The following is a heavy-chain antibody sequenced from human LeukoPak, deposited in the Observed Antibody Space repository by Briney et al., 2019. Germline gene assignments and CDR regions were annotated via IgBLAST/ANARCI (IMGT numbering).Heavy chain of an antibody. D-gene: IGHD2-15*01. CDR3: ARGGPYDCSGGSCYRRTFDY. J-gene: IGHJ4*02. Sequence: PSETLSLTCAVSGGSISSGGYSWSWIRQPPGKGLEWIGYIYHSGSTYYNPSLKSRVTISVDRSKNQFSLKLSSVTAADTAVYYCARGGPYDCSGGSCYRRTFDYWGQGTLVTVSS. V-gene: IGHV4-30-2*01. CDR1: GGSISSGGYS. CDR2: IYHSGST.